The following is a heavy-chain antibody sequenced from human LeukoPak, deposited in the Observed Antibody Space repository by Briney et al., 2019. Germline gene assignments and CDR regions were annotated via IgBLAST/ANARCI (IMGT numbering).Heavy chain of an antibody. D-gene: IGHD2-2*01. J-gene: IGHJ4*02. CDR1: GFTFSSYA. V-gene: IGHV3-30-3*01. CDR3: ARDKGYEPETYFDY. Sequence: GGSLRLSCAASGFTFSSYAMHWVRQAPGKGLEWVAVISYDGSNKYYADSVKGRFTISRDNSKNTLYLQMNSLRAEDTAVYYCARDKGYEPETYFDYWGQGTLVTVSS. CDR2: ISYDGSNK.